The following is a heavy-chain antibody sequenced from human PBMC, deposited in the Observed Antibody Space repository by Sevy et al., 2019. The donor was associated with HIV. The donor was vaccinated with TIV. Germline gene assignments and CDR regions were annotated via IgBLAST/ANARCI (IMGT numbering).Heavy chain of an antibody. D-gene: IGHD4-17*01. CDR1: GFSFSSYG. J-gene: IGHJ4*02. CDR2: IWFDGSNS. Sequence: GGSLRLSCAASGFSFSSYGMHWVRQAPGKGLEWVALIWFDGSNSYYANSVKGRFTISKDTSKNTVYLQMNSLRAEDTAVSYCARDHEFYDYGDYGPTFFPDYWGQGNLVTVSS. CDR3: ARDHEFYDYGDYGPTFFPDY. V-gene: IGHV3-33*01.